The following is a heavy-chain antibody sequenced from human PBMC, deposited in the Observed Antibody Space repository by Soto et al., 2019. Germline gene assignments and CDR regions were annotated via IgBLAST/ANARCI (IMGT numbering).Heavy chain of an antibody. CDR2: PSAYNGNT. Sequence: QVQLVQSGAEVKKPGASVKVSCKASGYTFTSYGISWVRQAPGQGLERMGWPSAYNGNTNYAQKLQGRVTMTTDTSTSTAYMELRSLRADDTAVYYCARDGCSSTSCYYYYGMDGWGQGTTVTVSS. V-gene: IGHV1-18*01. CDR3: ARDGCSSTSCYYYYGMDG. CDR1: GYTFTSYG. J-gene: IGHJ6*02. D-gene: IGHD2-2*01.